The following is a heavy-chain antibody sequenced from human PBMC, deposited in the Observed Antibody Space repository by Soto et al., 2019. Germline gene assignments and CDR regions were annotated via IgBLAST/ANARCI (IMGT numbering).Heavy chain of an antibody. CDR2: IYYSGNT. CDR1: GDSVTSGNYY. V-gene: IGHV4-61*01. CDR3: ARIPVHTCMLYWFEH. Sequence: SETLSLTCTVSGDSVTSGNYYWSWIRQPPGKGLEWIGYIYYSGNTNYSPSLKSRVTISLDTSNNQFSLKLSSVTAADTAVYYCARIPVHTCMLYWFEHWGQRTPPTVS. D-gene: IGHD2-8*01. J-gene: IGHJ5*01.